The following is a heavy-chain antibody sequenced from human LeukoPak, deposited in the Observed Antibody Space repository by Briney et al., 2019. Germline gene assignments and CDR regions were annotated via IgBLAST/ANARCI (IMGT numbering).Heavy chain of an antibody. V-gene: IGHV4-39*07. Sequence: PSETLSLACTVSGGSISSSSYYWGWIRQPPGKGLEWIGSIYYSGSTYYNPSLKSRVPISLDRSKNPFSWKVSYVTTPASAAYSCSGGLSTVINSFDPWGQGTLVTVSS. CDR3: SGGLSTVINSFDP. J-gene: IGHJ5*02. CDR1: GGSISSSSYY. CDR2: IYYSGST. D-gene: IGHD4-17*01.